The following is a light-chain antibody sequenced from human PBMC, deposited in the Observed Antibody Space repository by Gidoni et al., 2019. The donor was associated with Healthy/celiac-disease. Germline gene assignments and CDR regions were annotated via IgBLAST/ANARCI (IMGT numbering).Light chain of an antibody. CDR1: SSNIGAGYD. CDR2: GNS. V-gene: IGLV1-40*01. J-gene: IGLJ1*01. CDR3: QSYDSSLSGYV. Sequence: PGQRVTISCPGSSSNIGAGYDVHWYQQLPGTAPKLLIYGNSNRPSGVPDRFSGSKSGTSASLAITGLQAEDEADYYCQSYDSSLSGYVFGTGTKVTVL.